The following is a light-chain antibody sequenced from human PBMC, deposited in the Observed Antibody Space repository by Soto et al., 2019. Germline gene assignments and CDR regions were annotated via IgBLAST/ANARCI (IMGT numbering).Light chain of an antibody. CDR1: SSDVGGYNY. J-gene: IGLJ1*01. CDR2: DVS. V-gene: IGLV2-14*01. Sequence: QSALTQPASVSGSPGQSITISCTGTSSDVGGYNYVSWYQQHPGKAPKLMIYDVSNRPSGVSNRFSGSKSGNTASLTISGLQAEDEADYYGSSYTSSSFYVFGPGTKLTVL. CDR3: SSYTSSSFYV.